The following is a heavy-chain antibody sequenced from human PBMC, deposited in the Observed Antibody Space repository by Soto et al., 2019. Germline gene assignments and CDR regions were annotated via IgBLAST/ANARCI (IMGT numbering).Heavy chain of an antibody. CDR1: VFTFSSYS. CDR2: ISGSCGST. V-gene: IGHV3-23*01. J-gene: IGHJ5*02. CDR3: AKDRGQQRYNWFDP. D-gene: IGHD6-13*01. Sequence: LXLSCAASVFTFSSYSMSWVRQAPGKGLEWVSAISGSCGSTYYADSVKGRFTISRDNSKNTLYLQMNSLRAEDTAVYYCAKDRGQQRYNWFDPWGQGTLVTVSS.